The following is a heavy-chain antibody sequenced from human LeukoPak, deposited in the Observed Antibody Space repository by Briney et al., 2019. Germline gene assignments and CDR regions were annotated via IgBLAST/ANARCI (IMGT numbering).Heavy chain of an antibody. CDR2: ISGSGSSI. J-gene: IGHJ3*02. V-gene: IGHV3-23*01. CDR1: GFTFSSYA. D-gene: IGHD2-2*01. CDR3: ARDGCSSCYHWDAFDI. Sequence: SGGSLRLSCAASGFTFSSYAMSWVRQAPGKGLEWVSAISGSGSSIYYADSVKGRFTISRDNSKNTLYLQMNSLRAEDTAVYYCARDGCSSCYHWDAFDIWGQGSMVTVSS.